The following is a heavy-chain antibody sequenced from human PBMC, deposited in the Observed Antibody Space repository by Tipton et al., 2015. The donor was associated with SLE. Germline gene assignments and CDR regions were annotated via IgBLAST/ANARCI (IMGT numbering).Heavy chain of an antibody. V-gene: IGHV1-69*09. CDR1: GGTFSSYA. Sequence: QLVQSGAEVKKPGSSVKVSCKASGGTFSSYAISWVRQAPGQGLEWMGRIIPILVIANYAQKFQGRVTITADKSTSTAYMELSSLRSEDAAVYYCVRMYYDESSDYDNWVDPWGQGTLVTVSS. CDR2: IIPILVIA. D-gene: IGHD3-22*01. J-gene: IGHJ5*02. CDR3: VRMYYDESSDYDNWVDP.